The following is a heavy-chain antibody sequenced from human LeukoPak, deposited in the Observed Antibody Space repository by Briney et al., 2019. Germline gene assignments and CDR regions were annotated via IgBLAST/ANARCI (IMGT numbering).Heavy chain of an antibody. J-gene: IGHJ4*02. CDR2: ISGSGDNT. CDR1: GFTFSSYA. V-gene: IGHV3-23*01. CDR3: ARVPHSSSGGEFDY. D-gene: IGHD6-13*01. Sequence: GGSLRLSCAASGFTFSSYAMSWVRQAPGKGLEWVSGISGSGDNTYYADSVKGRFTISRDNSKNTLYLQMNSLRAEDTAVYYCARVPHSSSGGEFDYWGQGTLVTVSS.